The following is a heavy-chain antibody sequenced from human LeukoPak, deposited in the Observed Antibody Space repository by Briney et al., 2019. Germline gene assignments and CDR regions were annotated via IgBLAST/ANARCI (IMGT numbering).Heavy chain of an antibody. V-gene: IGHV4-59*01. Sequence: PSETLSLTCTVSGGSISSGYWSWIRQPPGRGLEWIGYIYYSGSTNYNSSLKSRVTISVDTSKNQFSLKLSSVTAADTAVYYCARDSSGWYDFGYYYGMDVWGQGTTVTVSS. CDR3: ARDSSGWYDFGYYYGMDV. CDR1: GGSISSGY. J-gene: IGHJ6*02. D-gene: IGHD6-19*01. CDR2: IYYSGST.